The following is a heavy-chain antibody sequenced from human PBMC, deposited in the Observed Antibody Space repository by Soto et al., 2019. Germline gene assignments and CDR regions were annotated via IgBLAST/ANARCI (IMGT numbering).Heavy chain of an antibody. CDR3: ARDIFGGSYDFWH. CDR1: GFIVSGIF. Sequence: EVRLVESGGGLVQPGGSPRLSCAASGFIVSGIFMTWVRQVPGKGPEWVSTISSDDKTYYADSVRGRFTISRDISKNTLFLQMNTLRAEDTAVYHCARDIFGGSYDFWHGGQGTLVTVSS. V-gene: IGHV3-66*01. J-gene: IGHJ4*02. CDR2: ISSDDKT. D-gene: IGHD3-3*01.